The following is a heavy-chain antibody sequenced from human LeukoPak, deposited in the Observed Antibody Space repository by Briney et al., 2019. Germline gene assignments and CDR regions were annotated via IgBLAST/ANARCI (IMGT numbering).Heavy chain of an antibody. V-gene: IGHV4-39*07. CDR3: ARVHYYDSSDYYDTSCFDY. D-gene: IGHD3-22*01. CDR2: IYYTGST. CDR1: GGSIRSSSYY. J-gene: IGHJ4*02. Sequence: PSETLSLTCTVSGGSIRSSSYYWGWIRQPPGKGLEWIGRIYYTGSTYYNPSLKSRVTISLDMSKNHFSLKLSSVTAADTAVYYCARVHYYDSSDYYDTSCFDYWGQGTLVTVSS.